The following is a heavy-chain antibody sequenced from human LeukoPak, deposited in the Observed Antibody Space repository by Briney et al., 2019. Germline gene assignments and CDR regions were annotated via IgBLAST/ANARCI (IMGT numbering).Heavy chain of an antibody. CDR2: TRNKANSYTT. D-gene: IGHD6-19*01. Sequence: GGSLRLSCAASGFTFSDHYMDWVRQAPGKGLEWVGRTRNKANSYTTEYAASVKGRFTISRDDSKNSLYLQMNSLKTEDTAVYYCASDLRGWYVWGQGTLVTVSS. CDR3: ASDLRGWYV. CDR1: GFTFSDHY. J-gene: IGHJ4*02. V-gene: IGHV3-72*01.